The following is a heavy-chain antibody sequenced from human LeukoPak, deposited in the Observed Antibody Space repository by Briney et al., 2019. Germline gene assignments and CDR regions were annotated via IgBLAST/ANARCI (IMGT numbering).Heavy chain of an antibody. J-gene: IGHJ4*02. CDR1: GFTFNNFA. CDR3: AKPYDSSGYYPDY. Sequence: PGGSLRLSCAASGFTFNNFAMSWVRQAPGKGLEWVSAISGSGGSTYYADSVKGRFTISRDNSKNTLYLQMNSLRAEDTAVYYCAKPYDSSGYYPDYWGQGTLVTVSS. D-gene: IGHD3-22*01. V-gene: IGHV3-23*01. CDR2: ISGSGGST.